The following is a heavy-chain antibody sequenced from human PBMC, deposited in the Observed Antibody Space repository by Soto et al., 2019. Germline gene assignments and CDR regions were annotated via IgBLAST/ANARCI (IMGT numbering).Heavy chain of an antibody. V-gene: IGHV4-61*01. D-gene: IGHD4-4*01. CDR3: ARTTVTNEGWFDP. CDR1: GGSVSSDTFY. CDR2: IFYSGNT. J-gene: IGHJ5*02. Sequence: SSETLSLTCTVSGGSVSSDTFYWSWIRQPPGKGLEWIGQIFYSGNTNYNPSLKSRVTISVDTSKNQFSLKLTSVTAADTAVYYCARTTVTNEGWFDPWGQGTLVTVSS.